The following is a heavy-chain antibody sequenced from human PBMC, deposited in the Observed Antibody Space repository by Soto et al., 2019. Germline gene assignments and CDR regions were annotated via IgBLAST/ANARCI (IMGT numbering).Heavy chain of an antibody. CDR2: ISGSGGST. CDR3: AKDRIGSGGYDFFDY. D-gene: IGHD5-12*01. J-gene: IGHJ4*02. Sequence: EVQLLESGGGLVQPGGSLRLSCAASGFTFSSYGMSWVRQAPGKGLEWVSAISGSGGSTYYADSVKGRFTISRDNSKNTLYLQMNSVRAEDTAVYYCAKDRIGSGGYDFFDYGGQGTLVTVSS. V-gene: IGHV3-23*01. CDR1: GFTFSSYG.